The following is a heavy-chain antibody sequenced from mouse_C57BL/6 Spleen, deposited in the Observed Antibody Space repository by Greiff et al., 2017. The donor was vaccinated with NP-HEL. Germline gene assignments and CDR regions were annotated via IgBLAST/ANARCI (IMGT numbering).Heavy chain of an antibody. CDR1: GFNIKDYY. V-gene: IGHV14-2*01. CDR3: ARCYYGSNWYFDV. J-gene: IGHJ1*03. CDR2: IDPAEGET. D-gene: IGHD1-1*01. Sequence: EVQLQQSGAELVKPGASVKLSCTASGFNIKDYYMHWVKQRTDQSLEWIGRIDPAEGETKYATKFQGKATIPADTSSNTAYLQLSSLTSEDTAVYYCARCYYGSNWYFDVWGTGTTVTVSS.